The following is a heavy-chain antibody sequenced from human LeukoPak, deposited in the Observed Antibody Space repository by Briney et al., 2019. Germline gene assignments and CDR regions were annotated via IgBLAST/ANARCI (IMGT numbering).Heavy chain of an antibody. D-gene: IGHD3-10*01. V-gene: IGHV3-48*01. CDR3: ARDTHYYGSGSPAFDI. J-gene: IGHJ3*02. CDR2: ISSSSSTI. CDR1: GFTYNTYS. Sequence: GGSLSLSCAASGFTYNTYSMNWVRQAPGRGLEWVSYISSSSSTIHYADSVKGRFTISRDNAKNSLYLQMNSLRAEDTAVYYCARDTHYYGSGSPAFDIWGQGTMVTVSS.